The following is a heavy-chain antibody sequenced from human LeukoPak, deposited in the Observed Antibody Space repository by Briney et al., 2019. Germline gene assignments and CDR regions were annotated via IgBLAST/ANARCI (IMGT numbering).Heavy chain of an antibody. Sequence: PGGSLRLSCGASGFTFDDYAMHWVRQAPGKGLEWVSGISWNSGSIGYADSVKGRFTISRDNAKNTLYLQMNSLSAEDTAVYYCVRGTMNAIDQLDYWGQGTLVTVSS. CDR3: VRGTMNAIDQLDY. J-gene: IGHJ4*02. CDR2: ISWNSGSI. V-gene: IGHV3-9*01. D-gene: IGHD1-1*01. CDR1: GFTFDDYA.